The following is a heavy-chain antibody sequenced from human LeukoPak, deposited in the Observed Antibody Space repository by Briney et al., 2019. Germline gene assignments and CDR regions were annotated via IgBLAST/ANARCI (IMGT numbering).Heavy chain of an antibody. CDR1: GFTFSSYG. CDR2: IRYDGSNK. CDR3: AKSIGRYSGAGAFDI. J-gene: IGHJ3*02. V-gene: IGHV3-30*02. Sequence: PGGSLRLSCAASGFTFSSYGMHWVRQAPGKGLEWVAFIRYDGSNKYYADSVKGRFTISRDNSKNTLYLQMNSLRAEDTAVYYCAKSIGRYSGAGAFDIWGQGTMVTVSS. D-gene: IGHD1-14*01.